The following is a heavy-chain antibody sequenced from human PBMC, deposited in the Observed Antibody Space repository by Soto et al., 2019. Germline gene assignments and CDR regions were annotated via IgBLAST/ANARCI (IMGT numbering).Heavy chain of an antibody. CDR2: INHSGST. CDR3: ARGLRHVYSYGSGSLNL. CDR1: GDYC. Sequence: GDYCCSRIRKPPGKGLEWIGEINHSGSTNYNQSLKSRVTISVDTSKNQFSLKLSSVTAADTAVYYCARGLRHVYSYGSGSLNLWGQGTLVTVSS. D-gene: IGHD3-10*01. V-gene: IGHV4-34*01. J-gene: IGHJ5*02.